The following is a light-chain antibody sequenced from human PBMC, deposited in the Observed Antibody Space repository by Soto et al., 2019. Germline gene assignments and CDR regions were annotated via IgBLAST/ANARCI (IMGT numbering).Light chain of an antibody. J-gene: IGKJ2*01. CDR1: QSVSSSY. V-gene: IGKV3-15*01. Sequence: MQSRRTRSSSLSETAMVCFMVIQSVSSSYLAWYQQTPGQAPRLFIFGGSTRVTGIPARFSGSLSGPEFTLAIPSLPSDDFAVYYCQHYNHWPEYTFGQGIKVDIK. CDR3: QHYNHWPEYT. CDR2: GGS.